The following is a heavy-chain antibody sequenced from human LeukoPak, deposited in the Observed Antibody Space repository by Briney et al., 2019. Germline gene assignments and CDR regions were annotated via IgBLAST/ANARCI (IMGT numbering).Heavy chain of an antibody. CDR1: GFTFSSYW. V-gene: IGHV3-7*01. CDR2: IKEDGSEK. D-gene: IGHD3-10*01. CDR3: ARCLRTGYYYGSKDDFDI. J-gene: IGHJ3*02. Sequence: GGSLRLSCAASGFTFSSYWIRWVRQARGKGLEWVANIKEDGSEKNYVDSVKGRFTISRDNAKNSLYLRMNNLRAEGTAEYYCARCLRTGYYYGSKDDFDIWGQGTMVTVSS.